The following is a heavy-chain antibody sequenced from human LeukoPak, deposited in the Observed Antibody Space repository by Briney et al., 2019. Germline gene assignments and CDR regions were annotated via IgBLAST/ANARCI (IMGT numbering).Heavy chain of an antibody. J-gene: IGHJ4*02. CDR1: GYTFTGYY. V-gene: IGHV1-2*02. D-gene: IGHD3-10*01. CDR2: INPNSGGT. CDR3: AKTYYYGSGSPTPIDY. Sequence: ASVKVSCKASGYTFTGYYMHWVRQAPGQGLEWMGWINPNSGGTNYAQKFQGRVTMTRDTSISTAYMELSRLRSDDTAVFYCAKTYYYGSGSPTPIDYWGQGTLVTVSS.